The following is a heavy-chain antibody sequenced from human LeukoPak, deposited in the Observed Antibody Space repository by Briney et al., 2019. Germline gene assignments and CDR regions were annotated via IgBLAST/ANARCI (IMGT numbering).Heavy chain of an antibody. J-gene: IGHJ6*03. CDR3: ARIADYDSSKSSNYYYYYMDV. CDR1: GGTFSSYA. Sequence: SVKVSCKASGGTFSSYAISWVRQAPGQGLEWMGGIIPIFGTANYAQKFQGRVTITADKSTSTAYMELSSLRSDDTAVYYCARIADYDSSKSSNYYYYYMDVWGKGTTVTVSS. CDR2: IIPIFGTA. D-gene: IGHD3-3*01. V-gene: IGHV1-69*06.